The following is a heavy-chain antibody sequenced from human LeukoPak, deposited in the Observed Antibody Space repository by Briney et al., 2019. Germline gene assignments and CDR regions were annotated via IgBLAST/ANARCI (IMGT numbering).Heavy chain of an antibody. J-gene: IGHJ4*02. CDR3: AGNEYPGVDAAGPY. CDR1: GDSINWSNFY. V-gene: IGHV4-39*07. D-gene: IGHD6-13*01. CDR2: VYKSGST. Sequence: SETLSLTCSVSGDSINWSNFYWGWIRQPPGRGLEWIGSVYKSGSTYYNPSLKSRVTISLDTSKNQFSLNLSSVTAADTAFYSCAGNEYPGVDAAGPYWGQGTLLTVSS.